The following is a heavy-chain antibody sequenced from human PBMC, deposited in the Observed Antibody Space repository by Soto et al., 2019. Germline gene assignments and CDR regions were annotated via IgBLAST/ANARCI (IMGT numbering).Heavy chain of an antibody. D-gene: IGHD3-10*01. Sequence: ASETLSLTCTVSGSSISSYYWSWIRQPPGKGLEWIGYIYYSGSTNYNPSLKSRVTISVDTSKNQFSLKLSSVTAADTAVYYCARLHYYGSGSYYSAWFDPWGQGTLVTVSS. J-gene: IGHJ5*02. CDR2: IYYSGST. CDR3: ARLHYYGSGSYYSAWFDP. V-gene: IGHV4-59*01. CDR1: GSSISSYY.